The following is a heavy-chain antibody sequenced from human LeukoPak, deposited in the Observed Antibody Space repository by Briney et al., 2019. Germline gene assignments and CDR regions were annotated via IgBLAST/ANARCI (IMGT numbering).Heavy chain of an antibody. CDR1: GFTFSSYS. D-gene: IGHD5-12*01. CDR3: ARERGFSGYETFDY. V-gene: IGHV3-21*01. Sequence: GGSLRLSCAASGFTFSSYSMNWVRQAPGKGLEWVSCIRSSSTYTYYADSVKGRFTISRDNAKNSLYLQMNSLRAEDTAIYYCARERGFSGYETFDYWAREAWSPSPQ. J-gene: IGHJ4*02. CDR2: IRSSSTYT.